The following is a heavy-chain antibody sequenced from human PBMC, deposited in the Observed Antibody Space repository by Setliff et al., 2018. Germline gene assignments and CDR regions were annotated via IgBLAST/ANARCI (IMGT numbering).Heavy chain of an antibody. Sequence: SETLSPTCAVSGYSISSGYYWGWIRQPPGKGLEWIGSIYHSGSTYYNPSLKSRVTISVDTSKNQFSLKLSSGTAADTAVYYCARVADYYDSSGQSQYFQHWGQGTLVTV. D-gene: IGHD3-22*01. J-gene: IGHJ1*01. V-gene: IGHV4-38-2*01. CDR1: GYSISSGYY. CDR3: ARVADYYDSSGQSQYFQH. CDR2: IYHSGST.